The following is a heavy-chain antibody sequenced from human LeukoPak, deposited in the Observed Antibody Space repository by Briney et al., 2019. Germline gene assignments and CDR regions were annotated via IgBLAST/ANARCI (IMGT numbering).Heavy chain of an antibody. CDR1: GFTFSTSA. CDR3: AMTYDFWSGYPG. D-gene: IGHD3-3*01. Sequence: QAGGSLRLSCAASGFTFSTSAMGWVRQAPGTGLEWVSVVSDSGDYTSYADSVKGRFRISRDNSENKLCLQMNSLRTEDTAIYYCAMTYDFWSGYPGWGQGTLVTVSS. V-gene: IGHV3-23*01. J-gene: IGHJ4*02. CDR2: VSDSGDYT.